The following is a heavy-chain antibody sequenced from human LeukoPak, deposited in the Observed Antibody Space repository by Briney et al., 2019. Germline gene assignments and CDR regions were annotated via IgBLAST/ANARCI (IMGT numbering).Heavy chain of an antibody. Sequence: GGSLRLSCEAAGFSFRDYPMGWVRRASGKRLEWVSGISAGADVIFYADPVKGRFTISRDNSKNTLYLQMNSLRAEDSAEYYCAKSLLTTAIGTGRAFDIWGQGTMVTVSA. V-gene: IGHV3-23*01. CDR1: GFSFRDYP. CDR3: AKSLLTTAIGTGRAFDI. CDR2: ISAGADVI. D-gene: IGHD2-21*02. J-gene: IGHJ3*02.